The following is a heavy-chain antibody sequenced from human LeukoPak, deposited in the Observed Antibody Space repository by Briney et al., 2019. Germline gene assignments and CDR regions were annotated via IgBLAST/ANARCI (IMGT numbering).Heavy chain of an antibody. CDR1: GFTVSANS. Sequence: GGSLRLSCTVSGFTVSANSMSWVRQAPGKGLLWVSRINVDGSRKIYADSVKGRFAISRDNSKNTLYLQMNSLRAEDTAVYYCAKSGLNRFDYWGQGTLVTVSS. V-gene: IGHV3-74*01. CDR2: INVDGSRK. D-gene: IGHD2-15*01. J-gene: IGHJ4*02. CDR3: AKSGLNRFDY.